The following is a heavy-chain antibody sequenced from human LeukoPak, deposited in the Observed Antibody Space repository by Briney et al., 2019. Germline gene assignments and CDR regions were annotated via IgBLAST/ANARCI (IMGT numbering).Heavy chain of an antibody. CDR3: ARGNYYDSSGYYRPLDY. CDR1: GGTFSSYA. D-gene: IGHD3-22*01. CDR2: IIPIFGTA. J-gene: IGHJ4*02. Sequence: GASVKVSCKASGGTFSSYAISWVRQAPGQGLEWMGGIIPIFGTASYAQKFQGRVTITTDESTSTAYMELSSLRSEDTAVYYCARGNYYDSSGYYRPLDYWGQGTLVTVSS. V-gene: IGHV1-69*05.